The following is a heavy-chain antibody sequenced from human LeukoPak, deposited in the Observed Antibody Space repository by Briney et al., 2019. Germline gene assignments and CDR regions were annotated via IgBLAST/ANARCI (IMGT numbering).Heavy chain of an antibody. Sequence: GGSLRLSCAASGFTFSSYSINWVRQAPGKGLEWLSYISSSSSSIYYADSVRGRFTISRDNAKNSLHPQMNSLRDEDTAVYYCGRDLGGRGGAWGQGTLVTVSS. J-gene: IGHJ5*02. V-gene: IGHV3-48*02. CDR3: GRDLGGRGGA. CDR1: GFTFSSYS. CDR2: ISSSSSSI. D-gene: IGHD3-16*01.